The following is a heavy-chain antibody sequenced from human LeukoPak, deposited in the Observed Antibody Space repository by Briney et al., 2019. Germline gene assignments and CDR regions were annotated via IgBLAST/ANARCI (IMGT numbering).Heavy chain of an antibody. CDR2: IYYSGST. V-gene: IGHV4-59*01. J-gene: IGHJ5*02. Sequence: PSETLSLTCTVSGGSISNSYWSWIRQPPGKGLEWIGYIYYSGSTNYNPSLKSRVTISVDTSKNQCSLRLTSVTAADTAVYYCATTINYYDSSGHYYNWFDPWGQGTLVTVSS. D-gene: IGHD3-22*01. CDR1: GGSISNSY. CDR3: ATTINYYDSSGHYYNWFDP.